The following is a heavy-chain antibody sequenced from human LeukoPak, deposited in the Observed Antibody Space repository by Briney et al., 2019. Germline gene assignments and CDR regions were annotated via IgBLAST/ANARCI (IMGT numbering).Heavy chain of an antibody. CDR1: GGTFSSYA. Sequence: SVKVSCKASGGTFSSYAISWVRQAPGQGLEWTGGIIPIFGTANYAQKFQGRVTITTDESTSTAYMELSSLRSEDTAVYYCARERIAAAVPDYWGQGTLVTVSS. V-gene: IGHV1-69*05. CDR2: IIPIFGTA. CDR3: ARERIAAAVPDY. D-gene: IGHD6-13*01. J-gene: IGHJ4*02.